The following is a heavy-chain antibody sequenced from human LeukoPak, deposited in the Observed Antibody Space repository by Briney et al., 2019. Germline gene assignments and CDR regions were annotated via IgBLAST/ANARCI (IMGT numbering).Heavy chain of an antibody. CDR3: VSSSVEGYFDY. CDR2: ISWNSGSI. CDR1: GFTFDDYA. Sequence: GGSLRLSCAASGFTFDDYALNWVRQAPGKGLGWVSGISWNSGSIGYADSVKGRFTISRDNSKNTLYLQMNSLRAEDTAVYYCVSSSVEGYFDYWGQGTLVTVSS. D-gene: IGHD2-2*01. V-gene: IGHV3-9*01. J-gene: IGHJ4*02.